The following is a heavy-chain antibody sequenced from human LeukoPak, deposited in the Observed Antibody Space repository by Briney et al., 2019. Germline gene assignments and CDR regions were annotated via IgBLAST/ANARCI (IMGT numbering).Heavy chain of an antibody. V-gene: IGHV3-7*03. CDR3: AKDEMFSDY. J-gene: IGHJ4*02. D-gene: IGHD3-10*02. CDR2: IKQDGNEK. Sequence: GGSLRLSCAVSGFTFSDYWMSWVRQAPGKGLEWVANIKQDGNEKYYVDSLKGRFTISRDNSKNTLYLQMNSLRAEDTAVYYCAKDEMFSDYWGQGTLVTVSS. CDR1: GFTFSDYW.